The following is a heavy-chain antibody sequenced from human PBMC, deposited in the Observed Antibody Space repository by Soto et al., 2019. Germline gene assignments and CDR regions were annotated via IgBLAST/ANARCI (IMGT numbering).Heavy chain of an antibody. V-gene: IGHV4-59*01. D-gene: IGHD2-2*01. CDR1: GGSISSYY. J-gene: IGHJ5*02. CDR2: IYYSGNT. Sequence: PSETLSLTCTVSGGSISSYYWSWIRQPPGKGPEWIGYIYYSGNTKYNPSLKSRVSLSVDMSKNQFSLKLYSVTAADTAVYYCAGDYPAYQMLPSFDPWRQGTLVTVSS. CDR3: AGDYPAYQMLPSFDP.